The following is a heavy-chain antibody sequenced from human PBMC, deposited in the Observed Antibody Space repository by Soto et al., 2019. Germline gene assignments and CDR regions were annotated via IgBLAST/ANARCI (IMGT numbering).Heavy chain of an antibody. CDR3: ARGIAARGDFDY. CDR1: GDRVSSNSAA. D-gene: IGHD6-25*01. Sequence: KQSPTLSLTCAISGDRVSSNSAAWNWIRQSPSRGLEWLGRTYYRSKWYNDYAVSVKSRITINPDTSKNQFSLQLNSVTPEDTAVYYCARGIAARGDFDYWGQGTLVTVSS. CDR2: TYYRSKWYN. J-gene: IGHJ4*02. V-gene: IGHV6-1*01.